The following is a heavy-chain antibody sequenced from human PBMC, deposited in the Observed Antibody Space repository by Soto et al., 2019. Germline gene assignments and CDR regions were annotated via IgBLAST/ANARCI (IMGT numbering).Heavy chain of an antibody. V-gene: IGHV3-21*01. CDR1: SFSMYS. Sequence: EVQVVESAGGLVKPAGSLRLSCNFSFSMYSMDWVRQAPGKGLEWVASISSGSAFIKYADSVKGRFTISRDNAKNSVSLQMESLRVEDTAMYYCTRDQGGSYDSWFDPWGRGTLVTVSS. J-gene: IGHJ5*02. CDR3: TRDQGGSYDSWFDP. CDR2: ISSGSAFI. D-gene: IGHD1-26*01.